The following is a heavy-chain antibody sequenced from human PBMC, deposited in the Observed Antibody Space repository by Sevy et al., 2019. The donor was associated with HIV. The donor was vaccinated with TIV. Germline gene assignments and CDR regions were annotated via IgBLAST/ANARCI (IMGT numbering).Heavy chain of an antibody. CDR3: ARSRTAFYYFDY. D-gene: IGHD4-17*01. CDR1: GFTFSDYY. V-gene: IGHV3-11*01. J-gene: IGHJ4*02. Sequence: GGSPRLSCAASGFTFSDYYMSWIRQAPGKGLEWVSYISSSGSTIYYADSVKGRFTISRDNAKNSLYLQMNSLRAEDTAVYYCARSRTAFYYFDYWGQGTLVTVSS. CDR2: ISSSGSTI.